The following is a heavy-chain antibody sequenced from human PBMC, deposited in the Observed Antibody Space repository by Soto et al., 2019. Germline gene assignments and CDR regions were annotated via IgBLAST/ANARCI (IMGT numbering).Heavy chain of an antibody. V-gene: IGHV1-69*02. J-gene: IGHJ4*02. CDR3: ARGYSGYDKYFDY. CDR1: GGTFSSYT. CDR2: IIPILGIA. D-gene: IGHD5-12*01. Sequence: QVQLVQSGAEVKKPGSSVKVSCKASGGTFSSYTISWVRQAPGQGPEWMGRIIPILGIANYAQKFQGRVTITADKSTSTAYMKLSSLRSEDTAVYYCARGYSGYDKYFDYWGQGTLVTVS.